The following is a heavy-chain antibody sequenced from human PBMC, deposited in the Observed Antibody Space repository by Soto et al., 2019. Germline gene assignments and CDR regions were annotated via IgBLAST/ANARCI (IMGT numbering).Heavy chain of an antibody. CDR3: AAFAGADFGGSNSGGQDGH. Sequence: SETLSLTCAVYGGSFIGNYWSWMRQPPGKGLERIGDIHHSEGTNSNPSLKSRVTLPLDTSKNQFSLTMKSVTAADTAVYYCAAFAGADFGGSNSGGQDGHWGQGSMVTVSS. J-gene: IGHJ4*02. V-gene: IGHV4-34*01. CDR2: IHHSEGT. CDR1: GGSFIGNY. D-gene: IGHD7-27*01.